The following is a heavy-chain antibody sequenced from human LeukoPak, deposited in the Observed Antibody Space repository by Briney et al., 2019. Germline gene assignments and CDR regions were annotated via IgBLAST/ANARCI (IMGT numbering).Heavy chain of an antibody. J-gene: IGHJ4*02. V-gene: IGHV3-23*01. CDR3: AKNSGSYDLHY. D-gene: IGHD1-26*01. CDR2: ISGSGGST. Sequence: GGSLRLSCAASGFSFSNYAMSWVRQAPGKGLEWVSVISGSGGSTYYADPVKGRFTISRDNSKNTLYLQMNSLRAEDTAVYYSAKNSGSYDLHYWGQGTLVTVSS. CDR1: GFSFSNYA.